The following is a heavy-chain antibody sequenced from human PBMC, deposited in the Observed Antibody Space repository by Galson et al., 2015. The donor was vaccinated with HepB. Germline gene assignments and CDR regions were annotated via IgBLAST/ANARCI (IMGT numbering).Heavy chain of an antibody. V-gene: IGHV1-24*01. CDR3: ATALSPRYCSGGSCSGYFDY. CDR2: FDPEDGET. D-gene: IGHD2-15*01. CDR1: GYTLTELS. J-gene: IGHJ4*02. Sequence: SVKVSCKVSGYTLTELSMHWVRQTPGKGLEWMGGFDPEDGETIYAQKFQGRVTMTEDTSTDTAYMELSSPRSEDTAVYYCATALSPRYCSGGSCSGYFDYWGQGTLVTVSS.